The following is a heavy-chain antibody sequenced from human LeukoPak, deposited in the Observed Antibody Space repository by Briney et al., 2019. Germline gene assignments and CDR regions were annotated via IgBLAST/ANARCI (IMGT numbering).Heavy chain of an antibody. V-gene: IGHV3-21*01. CDR1: GFTFSSYS. CDR2: ISSSSSYI. J-gene: IGHJ4*02. CDR3: AKSNYDFWSGLSGLIDY. D-gene: IGHD3-3*01. Sequence: PGRSLRLSCAASGFTFSSYSMNWVRQAPGKGLEWVSSISSSSSYIYYADSVKGRFTISRDNSKNTLYLQMNSLRAEDTAVYYCAKSNYDFWSGLSGLIDYWGQGTLVTVSS.